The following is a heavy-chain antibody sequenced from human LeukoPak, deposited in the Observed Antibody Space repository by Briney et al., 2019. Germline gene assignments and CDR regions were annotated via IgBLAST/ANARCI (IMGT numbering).Heavy chain of an antibody. Sequence: PSETLSLTCAVYGGSLSGYYWSWIRQPPGKGLEWIGEINHSGSINYNPSLKSRVTISVDTSKNQFSLKLSSVTAADTAVYYCARGHGDFWSGYDWYFDLWGRGTLVTVSS. CDR2: INHSGSI. CDR3: ARGHGDFWSGYDWYFDL. D-gene: IGHD3-3*01. J-gene: IGHJ2*01. V-gene: IGHV4-34*01. CDR1: GGSLSGYY.